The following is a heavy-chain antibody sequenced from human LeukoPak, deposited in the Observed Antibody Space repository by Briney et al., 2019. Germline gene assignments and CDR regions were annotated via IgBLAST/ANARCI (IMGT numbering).Heavy chain of an antibody. CDR1: GYTFTNYV. CDR2: ISAYNGNT. Sequence: ASVKVSCKASGYTFTNYVINWVRQAPGQGLEWMGWISAYNGNTNYARKLQGRVTMTTDTSTNTAYMELRSLRSDDTAVYYCAGSGSYYGIFDYWGQGTLVTVSS. J-gene: IGHJ4*02. CDR3: AGSGSYYGIFDY. D-gene: IGHD3-10*01. V-gene: IGHV1-18*01.